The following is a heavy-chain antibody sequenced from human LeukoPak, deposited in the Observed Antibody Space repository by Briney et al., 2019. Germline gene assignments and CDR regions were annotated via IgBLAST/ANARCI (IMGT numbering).Heavy chain of an antibody. Sequence: GGSLRLSCAASGFTFSLYGIHWVRQAPGKGLEWVAVIWYDGSNKYYADSVEGRFTISRDNSKNTLYLQMNSLRAEDTAVYYCARDYYKNFDYWGQGTLVTVSS. CDR3: ARDYYKNFDY. D-gene: IGHD3-22*01. CDR2: IWYDGSNK. V-gene: IGHV3-33*08. CDR1: GFTFSLYG. J-gene: IGHJ4*02.